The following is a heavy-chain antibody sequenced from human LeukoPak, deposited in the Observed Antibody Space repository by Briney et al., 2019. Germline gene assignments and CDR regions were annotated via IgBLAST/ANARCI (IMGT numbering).Heavy chain of an antibody. V-gene: IGHV4-34*01. CDR2: INHSGST. CDR1: GGSFSGYY. CDR3: ARGFGTAMDNAFDI. J-gene: IGHJ3*02. D-gene: IGHD5-18*01. Sequence: PSETLSLTCAVYGGSFSGYYWSWIRQPPGKGLEWIGEINHSGSTNYNPSLKSRATISVDTSKNQFSLKLSSVTAADTAVYYCARGFGTAMDNAFDIWGQGTMVTVSS.